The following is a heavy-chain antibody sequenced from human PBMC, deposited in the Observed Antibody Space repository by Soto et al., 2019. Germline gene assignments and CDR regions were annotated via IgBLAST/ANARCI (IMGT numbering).Heavy chain of an antibody. Sequence: SLRLSCAASGFTFSSYGMHWVRQAPGKGLEWVAVISYDGSNKYYADSVKGRFTISRDNSKNTLYLQMNSLRAEDTAVYYCAKDLYSSSSVLYYYYYVMDVWGQGTTVTVSS. V-gene: IGHV3-30*18. CDR1: GFTFSSYG. D-gene: IGHD6-6*01. J-gene: IGHJ6*02. CDR2: ISYDGSNK. CDR3: AKDLYSSSSVLYYYYYVMDV.